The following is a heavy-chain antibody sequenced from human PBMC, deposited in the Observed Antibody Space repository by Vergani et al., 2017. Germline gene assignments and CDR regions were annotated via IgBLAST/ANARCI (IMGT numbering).Heavy chain of an antibody. D-gene: IGHD3-3*01. V-gene: IGHV3-30-3*01. CDR3: ARGGRGDHGDFWSRLGP. CDR2: ISYDGSNK. J-gene: IGHJ5*02. Sequence: QVQLVESGGGVVQPGRSLRLSCAASGFTFSSYAMHWVRQAPGKGLEWVAVISYDGSNKYYADSVKGRFTISRDNSKNTLYLQMNSLRAEDTAVYYCARGGRGDHGDFWSRLGPWGQGTRVIVSS. CDR1: GFTFSSYA.